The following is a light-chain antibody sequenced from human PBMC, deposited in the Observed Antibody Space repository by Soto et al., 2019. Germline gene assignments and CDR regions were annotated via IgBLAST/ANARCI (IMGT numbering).Light chain of an antibody. J-gene: IGLJ1*01. Sequence: QSALTQNASVSASLGQSITIPFTGISRDVGSYNLVSWFQQHPGKVPKLLIYEGTKRPSGLSDRFSRSKSWNTASLTISGLQAEGEADYYCYSYAGENLYVFGTGTKVTVL. CDR1: SRDVGSYNL. CDR2: EGT. V-gene: IGLV2-23*01. CDR3: YSYAGENLYV.